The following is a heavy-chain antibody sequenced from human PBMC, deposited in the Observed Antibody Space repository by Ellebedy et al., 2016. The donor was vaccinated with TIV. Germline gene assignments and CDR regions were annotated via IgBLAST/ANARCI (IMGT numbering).Heavy chain of an antibody. Sequence: MPSETLSLTCTVSGGSISSYYWSWIRQPTGKGLEWIGYIYYSGSTNYNPSLKSRVTISLDTSKNQFSLKLSSMTAADTAVYYCARRTYYYGSGSYYFDYWGQGTLVTVSS. V-gene: IGHV4-59*08. J-gene: IGHJ4*02. CDR1: GGSISSYY. CDR3: ARRTYYYGSGSYYFDY. CDR2: IYYSGST. D-gene: IGHD3-10*01.